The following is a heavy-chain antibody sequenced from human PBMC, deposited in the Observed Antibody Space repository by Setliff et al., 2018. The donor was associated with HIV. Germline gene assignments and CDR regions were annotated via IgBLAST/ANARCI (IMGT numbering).Heavy chain of an antibody. J-gene: IGHJ6*02. V-gene: IGHV4-61*01. D-gene: IGHD2-21*01. CDR1: GDSISSCISTHY. Sequence: PSETLSLTCTVSGDSISSCISTHYCTWIRQPPGAGLEWIGYIFNSGTTNYNPSLQRRVTISLDTSKNQFSLKLNSVTAADTAVCYCARAPRTSGVVVYYYYYGMDVWGQGTTVTVSS. CDR2: IFNSGTT. CDR3: ARAPRTSGVVVYYYYYGMDV.